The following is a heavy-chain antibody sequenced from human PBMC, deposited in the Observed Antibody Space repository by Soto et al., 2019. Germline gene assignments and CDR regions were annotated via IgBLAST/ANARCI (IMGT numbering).Heavy chain of an antibody. CDR2: INPNTGGT. J-gene: IGHJ4*02. D-gene: IGHD6-6*01. Sequence: QVQLVQSGAEVKKPGASVKVSCKASGYTFTGYYLHWVRQAPGQGLEYMGWINPNTGGTKYTQKFQGRVTMTRDTSTSTAYMELSSLSSDDTAVFYCARSLLTIGPRPDYWGQGTLVTVSS. V-gene: IGHV1-2*02. CDR3: ARSLLTIGPRPDY. CDR1: GYTFTGYY.